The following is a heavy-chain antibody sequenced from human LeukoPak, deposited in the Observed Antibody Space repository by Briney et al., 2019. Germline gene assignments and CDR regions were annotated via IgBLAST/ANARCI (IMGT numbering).Heavy chain of an antibody. CDR2: ISGSGGST. D-gene: IGHD3-9*01. V-gene: IGHV3-23*01. J-gene: IGHJ4*02. CDR3: ARGGGGYFDWPLDY. Sequence: GGSLRLSCAASGFTFSSYAMSWVRQAPGKGLEWVSAISGSGGSTYYADSVKGRFTISRDNAKNSLYLQMNSLRAEDTAVYYCARGGGGYFDWPLDYWGQGTLVTVSS. CDR1: GFTFSSYA.